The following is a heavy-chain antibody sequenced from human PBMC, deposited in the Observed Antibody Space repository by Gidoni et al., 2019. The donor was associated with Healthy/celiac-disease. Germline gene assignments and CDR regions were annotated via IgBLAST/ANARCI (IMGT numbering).Heavy chain of an antibody. CDR2: IKPDGSEK. V-gene: IGHV3-7*01. CDR3: EVMTGEGRDH. CDR1: GFTFSSYW. D-gene: IGHD3-22*01. Sequence: EVQLVESGGGLVQPGGSLRLSCATSGFTFSSYWMSWVRQAPGKGLEWVANIKPDGSEKYYVDSVKGRFTISRDNVKNSLYLQMNTLRAEDTAVYYCEVMTGEGRDHWGQGTLVTVSS. J-gene: IGHJ4*02.